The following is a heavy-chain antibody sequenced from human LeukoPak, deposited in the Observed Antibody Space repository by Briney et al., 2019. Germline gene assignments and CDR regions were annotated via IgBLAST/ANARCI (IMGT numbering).Heavy chain of an antibody. V-gene: IGHV4-59*08. CDR3: ARVTNYYDTRGYPDY. J-gene: IGHJ4*02. D-gene: IGHD3-22*01. Sequence: SETLSLTCTVSGGSIFSYYWSWIRQPPGKGLEWMGYIYYSGSTNYNPSLKSRVTISVDTSKNQFSLRVSSVTAADTAVYYCARVTNYYDTRGYPDYWGQGTLVTVSS. CDR1: GGSIFSYY. CDR2: IYYSGST.